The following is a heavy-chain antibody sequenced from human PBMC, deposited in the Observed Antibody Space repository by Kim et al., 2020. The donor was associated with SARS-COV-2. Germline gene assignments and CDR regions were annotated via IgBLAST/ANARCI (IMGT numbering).Heavy chain of an antibody. V-gene: IGHV3-48*03. J-gene: IGHJ3*02. CDR2: ISSSGSTI. D-gene: IGHD3-22*01. CDR3: AREERITMIVVVITSAFDI. CDR1: GFTFSSYE. Sequence: GGSPRLSCAASGFTFSSYEMNWVRQAPGKGLEWVSYISSSGSTIFYADSVKGRFTISRDNAKNSLYLQMNSLRAEDTAVYYCAREERITMIVVVITSAFDIWGQGTMVTVSS.